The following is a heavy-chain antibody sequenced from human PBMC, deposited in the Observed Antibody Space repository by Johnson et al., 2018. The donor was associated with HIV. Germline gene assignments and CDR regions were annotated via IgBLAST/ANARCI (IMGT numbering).Heavy chain of an antibody. CDR1: GFSVSSNY. J-gene: IGHJ3*02. Sequence: EVQLVESGGGLVQPGGSLRLSCAASGFSVSSNYMTWVRQAPGKGLEWVSVIYSGGSTYYADSVKGRFTISRDNSKNTLYLQMNSLRADDTALYYCARDFGLEWELDGAFDIWGQGTMVTVSS. V-gene: IGHV3-66*02. D-gene: IGHD1-26*01. CDR2: IYSGGST. CDR3: ARDFGLEWELDGAFDI.